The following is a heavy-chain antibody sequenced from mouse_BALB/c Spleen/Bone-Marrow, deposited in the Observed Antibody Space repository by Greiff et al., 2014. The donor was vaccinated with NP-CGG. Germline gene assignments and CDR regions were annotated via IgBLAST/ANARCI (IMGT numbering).Heavy chain of an antibody. V-gene: IGHV1-54*01. Sequence: QVQLQQPGAELVRPGTSVKVSCKASGYAFTNYLIEWIKQRPGQGLEWIGVSNPGSGGTNYNEKFKGKATLTADKSSSTAYMQLSSLTSDDSAVYFCARETVRVFAYWGQGTPVTVSA. CDR3: ARETVRVFAY. CDR2: SNPGSGGT. D-gene: IGHD3-2*01. J-gene: IGHJ3*01. CDR1: GYAFTNYL.